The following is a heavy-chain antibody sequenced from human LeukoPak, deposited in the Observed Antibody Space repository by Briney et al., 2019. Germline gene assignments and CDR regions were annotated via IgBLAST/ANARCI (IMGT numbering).Heavy chain of an antibody. CDR3: ANGDKKRITMVRGVMQPFDY. CDR1: GFAFSSFA. CDR2: ISGSGGST. Sequence: GGSLRLSCAASGFAFSSFAMGWVRQAPGKGLEWVSAISGSGGSTYYADSVKGRFTISRDNSKNTLRLQMNSLRAEDTAVYYCANGDKKRITMVRGVMQPFDYWGQGTLVTVSS. V-gene: IGHV3-23*01. J-gene: IGHJ4*02. D-gene: IGHD3-10*01.